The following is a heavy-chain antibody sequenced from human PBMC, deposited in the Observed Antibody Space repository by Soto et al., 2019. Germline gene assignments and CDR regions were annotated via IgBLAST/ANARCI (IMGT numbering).Heavy chain of an antibody. V-gene: IGHV3-7*03. CDR1: GFSFSSAW. CDR2: MNEDGSER. J-gene: IGHJ4*02. Sequence: VGSLRLSCAVSGFSFSSAWMTWIRQAPGKGLERVAIMNEDGSERYYVDSVKGRFTISRDNAKNALFLQMNSLRVEDTAVYFCARDRAYSRFDYWGQGSLVTVSS. D-gene: IGHD4-4*01. CDR3: ARDRAYSRFDY.